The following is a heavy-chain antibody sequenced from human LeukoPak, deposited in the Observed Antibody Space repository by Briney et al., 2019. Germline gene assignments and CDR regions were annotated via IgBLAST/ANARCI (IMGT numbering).Heavy chain of an antibody. CDR3: ARSSIAVAGLGYWYFDL. V-gene: IGHV3-23*01. J-gene: IGHJ2*01. D-gene: IGHD6-19*01. Sequence: GGSLRLSCAASGFTFSSYAMSWVRQAPGKGLEWVSPISGSGGSTYYADSVKGRFTISRDNSKNTLYLQMNSLRAEDTAVYYCARSSIAVAGLGYWYFDLWGRGTLVTVSS. CDR2: ISGSGGST. CDR1: GFTFSSYA.